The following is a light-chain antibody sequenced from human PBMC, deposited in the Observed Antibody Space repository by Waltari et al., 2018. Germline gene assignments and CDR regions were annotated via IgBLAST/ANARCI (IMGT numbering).Light chain of an antibody. J-gene: IGKJ1*01. Sequence: EIVLKQSPGNLSLSPGERATLSCRASQSFSRALAWYQQKPGQAPRLLIYDASTRAIGIPDRFSGGGSGTDFSLTISRLEPEDFAVYYCQHYVRLPVTFGQGTTVEIK. CDR2: DAS. CDR1: QSFSRA. V-gene: IGKV3-20*01. CDR3: QHYVRLPVT.